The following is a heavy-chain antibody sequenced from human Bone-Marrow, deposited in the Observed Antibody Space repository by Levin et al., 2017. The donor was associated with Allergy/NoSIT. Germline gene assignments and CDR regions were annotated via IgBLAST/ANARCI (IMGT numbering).Heavy chain of an antibody. CDR1: GGTFNRYI. D-gene: IGHD2-15*01. CDR2: IIPIYNTA. CDR3: ARDGLGYCSGDDCLDAFDI. Sequence: ASVKVSCKASGGTFNRYIISWVRQAPGQGLEWMGGIIPIYNTAKYAQKFQGRVTIIAEDSTGTGYMELSSLTSEDTAVYYCARDGLGYCSGDDCLDAFDIWGQGTMVIVSS. V-gene: IGHV1-69*13. J-gene: IGHJ3*02.